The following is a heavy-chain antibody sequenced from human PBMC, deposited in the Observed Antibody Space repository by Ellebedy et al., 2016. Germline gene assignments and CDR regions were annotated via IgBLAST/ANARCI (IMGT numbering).Heavy chain of an antibody. CDR2: INHSGST. CDR1: GGSFSGYY. J-gene: IGHJ5*02. CDR3: ARDTFREYSSSPGWFDP. D-gene: IGHD6-13*01. V-gene: IGHV4-34*01. Sequence: SETLSPTCPLYGGSFSGYYWSWIRQPPGKGLEWIGEINHSGSTNYNPSLKSRVTISVDTSKIQFSLKLSSVTAADTAVYYCARDTFREYSSSPGWFDPWGQGTLVTVSS.